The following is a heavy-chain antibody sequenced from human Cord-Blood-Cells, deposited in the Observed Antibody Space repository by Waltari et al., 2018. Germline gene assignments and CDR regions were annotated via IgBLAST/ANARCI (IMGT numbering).Heavy chain of an antibody. CDR2: ISWNSGSI. CDR3: AKGGIAASFDY. CDR1: GFTFDAYA. D-gene: IGHD6-13*01. J-gene: IGHJ4*02. Sequence: EVQLVESGGGLVQPGRSLRLSCAASGFTFDAYAMHWVRQAPGKGLEWVSGISWNSGSIGYADSVKGRFTISRDNAKNSLYLQMNSLRAEDTAMYYCAKGGIAASFDYWGQGTLVTVSS. V-gene: IGHV3-9*01.